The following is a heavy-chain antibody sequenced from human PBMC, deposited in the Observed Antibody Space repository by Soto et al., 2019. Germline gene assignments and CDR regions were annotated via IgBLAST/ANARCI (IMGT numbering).Heavy chain of an antibody. D-gene: IGHD2-2*01. CDR2: IYYSGST. J-gene: IGHJ6*03. Sequence: QLQLQESGPGLVKPSETLSLTCTVSGGSISSSSYYWGWIRQPPGKGLEWIGSIYYSGSTYYNPSLKSRVTISVDTSKNQFSLKLSSVTAADTAVYYCARLGCSNTSCYRANYYYYYMDVWGKGTTVTVSS. V-gene: IGHV4-39*01. CDR1: GGSISSSSYY. CDR3: ARLGCSNTSCYRANYYYYYMDV.